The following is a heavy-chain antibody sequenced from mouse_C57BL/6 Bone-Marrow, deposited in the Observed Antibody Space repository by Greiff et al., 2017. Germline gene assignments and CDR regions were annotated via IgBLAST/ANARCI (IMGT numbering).Heavy chain of an antibody. D-gene: IGHD1-1*01. CDR1: GYAFSSYW. Sequence: QVQLQQSGAELVKPGASVKISCKASGYAFSSYWMNWVKQRPGKGLEWIGQIYPGDGDTNYNGKFKGKATLTADKSSSTAYMQLSSLTSEDSAVYFCARTDHYGSFLDYWGQGTTLTVSS. J-gene: IGHJ2*01. V-gene: IGHV1-80*01. CDR2: IYPGDGDT. CDR3: ARTDHYGSFLDY.